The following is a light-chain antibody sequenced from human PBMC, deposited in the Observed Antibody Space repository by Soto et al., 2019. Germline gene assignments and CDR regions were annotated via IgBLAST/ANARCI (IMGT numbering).Light chain of an antibody. J-gene: IGKJ4*01. CDR2: DAS. CDR3: QQYNSYPLT. V-gene: IGKV1-5*01. CDR1: QSISSW. Sequence: DIQMTQSPSTLSASVGDRVTITCRASQSISSWLAWYQQKPGKAPKLLIYDASSLESGVPSRFSGSGSGTEFTLTISRLQPDDFATYYCQQYNSYPLTFGGGIKVEIK.